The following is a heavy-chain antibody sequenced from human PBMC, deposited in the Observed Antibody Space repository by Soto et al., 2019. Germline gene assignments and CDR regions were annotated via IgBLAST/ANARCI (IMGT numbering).Heavy chain of an antibody. CDR2: IDPSDSYT. V-gene: IGHV5-10-1*01. CDR3: ARHLISGSSETSSYYYGMDV. CDR1: GYSFPIYW. J-gene: IGHJ6*02. Sequence: PGESLKISCKGSGYSFPIYWISWVRQMPGKCLEWMGRIDPSDSYTNYSPSFQGHVTISADKSISTAYLQWSSLKASDTAMYYCARHLISGSSETSSYYYGMDVWGQGTTVTVSS. D-gene: IGHD1-26*01.